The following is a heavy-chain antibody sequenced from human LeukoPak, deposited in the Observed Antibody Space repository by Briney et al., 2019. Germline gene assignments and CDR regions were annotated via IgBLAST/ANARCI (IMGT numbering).Heavy chain of an antibody. D-gene: IGHD1-26*01. J-gene: IGHJ4*02. Sequence: GASVKVSCKVSGYTLTELSMHWVRQAPGKGLEWMGGFDPEDGETIYAQKFQGRVTMTEDTSTDTAYMELSSLRSEDTAVYYCATDMRGGSYLPFDYWGQGTLVTVSS. V-gene: IGHV1-24*01. CDR1: GYTLTELS. CDR3: ATDMRGGSYLPFDY. CDR2: FDPEDGET.